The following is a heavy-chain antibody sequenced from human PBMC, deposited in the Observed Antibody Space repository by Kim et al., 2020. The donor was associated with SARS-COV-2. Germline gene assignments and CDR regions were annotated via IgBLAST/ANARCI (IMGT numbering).Heavy chain of an antibody. CDR2: IKPDGSQQ. Sequence: GGSLRLSCAASGFIFSTFYMSWVRQAPGKGLEWVANIKPDGSQQYYVDSVKGRFTISRDNAKNSLYLQLNSRRADDTAVYYCVRGWLQPSDWGHGTLVTVSS. CDR1: GFIFSTFY. V-gene: IGHV3-7*01. D-gene: IGHD5-12*01. CDR3: VRGWLQPSD. J-gene: IGHJ4*01.